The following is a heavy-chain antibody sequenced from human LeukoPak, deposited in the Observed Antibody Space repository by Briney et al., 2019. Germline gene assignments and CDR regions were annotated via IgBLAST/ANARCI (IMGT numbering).Heavy chain of an antibody. CDR2: INHSGST. CDR3: ARGPLGDIVVVPAASWFDP. Sequence: SETLSLTCAVYGGSFSAYYWSWIRQPPGKGLEWIGEINHSGSTNYNPSLKSRVTISVDTSKNQFSLKLSSVTAADTAVYYCARGPLGDIVVVPAASWFDPWGQGTLVTVSS. D-gene: IGHD2-2*01. CDR1: GGSFSAYY. J-gene: IGHJ5*02. V-gene: IGHV4-34*01.